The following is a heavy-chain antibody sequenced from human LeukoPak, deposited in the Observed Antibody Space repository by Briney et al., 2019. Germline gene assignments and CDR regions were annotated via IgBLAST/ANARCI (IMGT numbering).Heavy chain of an antibody. CDR1: GDSVSSNSAA. CDR3: ARAPAIKAAAGPVTFYYYGMDV. V-gene: IGHV6-1*01. J-gene: IGHJ6*02. Sequence: SQTLSLTCAISGDSVSSNSAAWNWIRQSPSRGLEWLGRTYYRSKWYNDYAVSVKSRITINPDTSKNQFSLQLNSVTPEDTAVYYCARAPAIKAAAGPVTFYYYGMDVWGQGTTVTVSS. D-gene: IGHD6-13*01. CDR2: TYYRSKWYN.